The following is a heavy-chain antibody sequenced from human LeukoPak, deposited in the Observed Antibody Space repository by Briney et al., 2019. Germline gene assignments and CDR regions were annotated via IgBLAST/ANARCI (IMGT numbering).Heavy chain of an antibody. J-gene: IGHJ6*03. V-gene: IGHV3-30*02. D-gene: IGHD3-10*01. CDR2: IRYDGSNK. Sequence: GGSLRLSCAASGFTFSSYGTHWVRHAPGKGLEWVAFIRYDGSNKYYADSVKGRFTISRDNSKNTLYLQMNSLRAGDTAVYYCAKELWCGRLDMDVWGKGTTVTVSS. CDR3: AKELWCGRLDMDV. CDR1: GFTFSSYG.